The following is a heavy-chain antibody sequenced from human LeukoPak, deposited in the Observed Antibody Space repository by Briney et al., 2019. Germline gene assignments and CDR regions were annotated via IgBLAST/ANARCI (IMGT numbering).Heavy chain of an antibody. CDR1: GFTFSSYA. CDR3: AKGGWLDDY. CDR2: ISDSGART. D-gene: IGHD6-19*01. V-gene: IGHV3-23*01. J-gene: IGHJ4*02. Sequence: GGSLRLSCAASGFTFSSYAMSWVRQAPGKGLEWVSVISDSGARTDYADSVKGRFIISRDNSKNTVYLQMNSLRVEDTAAYYCAKGGWLDDYWGQGTLVTVSS.